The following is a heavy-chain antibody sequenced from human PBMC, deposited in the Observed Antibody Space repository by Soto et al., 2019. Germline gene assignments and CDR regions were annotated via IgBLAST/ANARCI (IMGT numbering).Heavy chain of an antibody. CDR1: GYTFTSYY. Sequence: QVQLVQSGAEVKKPGASVKVSCQTSGYTFTSYYIHWVRQAPGQGLAWLGIINPSGGYTKYSTKLQDGVTMTRDAATNSVYMELRSRTSEDTAVYFCARSGSMGDWSASGTAYAYGMDVWGQGTTVTVSS. V-gene: IGHV1-46*04. J-gene: IGHJ6*02. CDR2: INPSGGYT. D-gene: IGHD1-26*01. CDR3: ARSGSMGDWSASGTAYAYGMDV.